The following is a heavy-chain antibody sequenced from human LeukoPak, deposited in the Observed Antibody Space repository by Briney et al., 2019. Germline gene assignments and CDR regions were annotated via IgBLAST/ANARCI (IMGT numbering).Heavy chain of an antibody. CDR3: ARDWAHGSFDY. V-gene: IGHV1-46*01. CDR1: GYTFTSYD. Sequence: ASVKVSCKASGYTFTSYDINWVRQAPGQGPEWMGMINPSSGSATYAQKFQGSVTMTRDTSTTTLYMELSSLRSEDTAVYYCARDWAHGSFDYWGQGTPVIVSS. CDR2: INPSSGSA. D-gene: IGHD3-10*01. J-gene: IGHJ4*02.